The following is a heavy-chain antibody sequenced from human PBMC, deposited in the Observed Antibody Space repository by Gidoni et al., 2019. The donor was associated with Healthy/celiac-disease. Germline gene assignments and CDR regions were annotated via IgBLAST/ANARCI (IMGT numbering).Heavy chain of an antibody. Sequence: QVQLVQSGAEVKKPGASVKVSCKASGYTFTGYYMHWVRQAPGQGLEWMGWINPNSGGTNYAQKCQGWVTMTRDTSISTAYMELSRLRSDDTAVYYCARGGIGYCSSTSCYSYYYGMDVWGQGTTVTVSS. D-gene: IGHD2-2*01. J-gene: IGHJ6*02. V-gene: IGHV1-2*04. CDR1: GYTFTGYY. CDR3: ARGGIGYCSSTSCYSYYYGMDV. CDR2: INPNSGGT.